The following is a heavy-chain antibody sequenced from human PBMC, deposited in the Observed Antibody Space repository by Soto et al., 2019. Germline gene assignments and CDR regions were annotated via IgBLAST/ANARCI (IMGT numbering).Heavy chain of an antibody. CDR1: GYTLTELS. CDR2: FDPEDGET. V-gene: IGHV1-24*01. CDR3: ETGKFHRCSWYRAY. J-gene: IGHJ4*01. D-gene: IGHD6-13*01. Sequence: QVQLVQSGAEVKKPGASVKVSCKVYGYTLTELSMHWVRQAPGKGLEWMGGFDPEDGETIYVQKFQGRVTMTEDTATDTAEMERSSLRSEDTAVYYCETGKFHRCSWYRAYWGRGTLVTVSS.